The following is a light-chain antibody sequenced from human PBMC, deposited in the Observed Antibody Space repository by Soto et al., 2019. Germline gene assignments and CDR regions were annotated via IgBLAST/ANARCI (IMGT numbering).Light chain of an antibody. CDR2: LAS. CDR3: HHYNSYPIT. CDR1: QSVRSW. V-gene: IGKV1-5*03. Sequence: DIQMTQSPSTLSASVGDRVTITCQASQSVRSWLAWYQQKPGKAPKLLIYLASSLESGVPSRFSGSGSGTEFTLTISSLQPDDFATYYCHHYNSYPITFGQGTRLEIK. J-gene: IGKJ5*01.